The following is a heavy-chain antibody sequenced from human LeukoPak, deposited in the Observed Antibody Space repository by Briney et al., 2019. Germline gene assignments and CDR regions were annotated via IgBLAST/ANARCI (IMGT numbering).Heavy chain of an antibody. J-gene: IGHJ4*02. CDR1: GFTSSSYS. V-gene: IGHV3-48*01. Sequence: GGSLRLSCAASGFTSSSYSMNWVRQAPGKGLEWVSYISTSSSTIYYADSVKGRFTISRDNAKNSLYLQMHSLRAEDTAVYYCAKAGYSASWHDYWGQGTLVTVSS. CDR2: ISTSSSTI. D-gene: IGHD6-13*01. CDR3: AKAGYSASWHDY.